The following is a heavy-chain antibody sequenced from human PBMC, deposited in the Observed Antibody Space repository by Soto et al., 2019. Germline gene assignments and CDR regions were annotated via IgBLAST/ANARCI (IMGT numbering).Heavy chain of an antibody. CDR3: AREDDGGDRDYYGLDV. CDR2: IHYSGSI. V-gene: IGHV4-30-4*01. J-gene: IGHJ6*02. D-gene: IGHD2-21*02. Sequence: QVQLQESGPGLVRPSQTLSLTCTVSGGSISTDHYHWTWIRQAPGKGLAWIGSIHYSGSIQFNPYLQSRVSMSVDTSKKLFSLRLSSVTAADTAVYFCAREDDGGDRDYYGLDVWGQGTTVTVSS. CDR1: GGSISTDHYH.